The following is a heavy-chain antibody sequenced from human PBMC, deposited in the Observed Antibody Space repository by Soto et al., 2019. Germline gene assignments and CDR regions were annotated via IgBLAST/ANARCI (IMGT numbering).Heavy chain of an antibody. Sequence: QVQLQQWGAGLLKPSETLSLTCAVYGGSFSGYCWSWIRQPPGKGLEWIGEINHSGSTNYNPSLKSRVTISVDTSKNQFSLKLSSVTAADTAVYYCARGSAYSSSSDFDYWGQGTLVTVSS. CDR3: ARGSAYSSSSDFDY. J-gene: IGHJ4*02. D-gene: IGHD6-6*01. V-gene: IGHV4-34*01. CDR1: GGSFSGYC. CDR2: INHSGST.